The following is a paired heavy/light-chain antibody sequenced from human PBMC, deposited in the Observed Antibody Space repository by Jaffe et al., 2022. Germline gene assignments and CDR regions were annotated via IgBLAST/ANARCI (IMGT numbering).Heavy chain of an antibody. V-gene: IGHV3-48*03. D-gene: IGHD3-22*01. CDR1: GFTFSSYE. Sequence: EVQLVESGGGLVQPGGSLRLSCAASGFTFSSYEMNWVRQAPGKGLEWVSYISSSGSTIYYADSVKGRFTISRDNAKNSLYLQMNSLRAEDTAVYYCARDGPGYLTDYYDSLSHYFDYWGQGTLVTVSS. CDR3: ARDGPGYLTDYYDSLSHYFDY. CDR2: ISSSGSTI. J-gene: IGHJ4*02.
Light chain of an antibody. Sequence: SYELTQPPSVSVSPGQTASITCSGDKLGDKYACWYQQKPGQSPVLVIYQDSKRPSGIPERFSGSNSGNTATLTISGTQAMDEADYYCQAWDSSSVFGGGTKLTVL. CDR2: QDS. CDR3: QAWDSSSV. CDR1: KLGDKY. V-gene: IGLV3-1*01. J-gene: IGLJ2*01.